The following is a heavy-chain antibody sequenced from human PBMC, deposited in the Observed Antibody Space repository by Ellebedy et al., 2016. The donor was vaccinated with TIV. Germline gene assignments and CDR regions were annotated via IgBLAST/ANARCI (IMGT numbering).Heavy chain of an antibody. J-gene: IGHJ3*01. Sequence: GESLKISCAASGFSFGSYWMRWVRQPPGKGLEWVSGIYGSSSKTFYTDSVKGRFTIYRVNSENTVFLQMNSLRAEDTSIYYCAKDRVGGDGRWVFDVWGQGTVVTVSS. CDR1: GFSFGSYW. D-gene: IGHD3-16*01. V-gene: IGHV3-23*01. CDR3: AKDRVGGDGRWVFDV. CDR2: IYGSSSKT.